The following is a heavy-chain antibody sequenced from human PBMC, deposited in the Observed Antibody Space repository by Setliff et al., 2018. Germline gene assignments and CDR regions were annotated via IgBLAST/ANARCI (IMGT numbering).Heavy chain of an antibody. J-gene: IGHJ4*02. CDR2: IIHSGST. CDR1: GGSFSGYY. Sequence: SETLSLTCAVYGGSFSGYYWSWIRQPPGKRLERIGEIIHSGSTNYNPSLKSRVTISMDTSKNQFSLKVSSVTAADTAVYYCAMQNVEMATITDYWGQGTLVTVSS. V-gene: IGHV4-34*12. D-gene: IGHD5-12*01. CDR3: AMQNVEMATITDY.